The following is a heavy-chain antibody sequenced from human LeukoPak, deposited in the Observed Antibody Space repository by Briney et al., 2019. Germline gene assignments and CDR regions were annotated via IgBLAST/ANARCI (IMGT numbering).Heavy chain of an antibody. V-gene: IGHV3-74*01. D-gene: IGHD4-17*01. CDR1: GVAVSGYW. Sequence: GGSLRLSCAAFGVAVSGYWMNWVRQAPGKGLVWVARINSDGSSTSHADSVKGRFTISRDNAKNTLYLQMNSLRVDDTAVYYCARDPKYGDLDYWGLGTLVTVSS. CDR3: ARDPKYGDLDY. J-gene: IGHJ4*02. CDR2: INSDGSST.